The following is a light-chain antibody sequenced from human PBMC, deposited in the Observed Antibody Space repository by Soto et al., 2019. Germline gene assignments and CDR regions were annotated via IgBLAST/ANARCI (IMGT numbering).Light chain of an antibody. CDR3: QXRSNWPLT. Sequence: VLTQCPGILSLCPWHSATLSCRVRQSISRSSFSWYPQRTCQAPRILIFGKSNRAAGIPGRLSGSGSGTDFNLTISRLEPEDFAVYYCQXRSNWPLTFGGGTKVEIK. CDR1: QSISRSS. CDR2: GKS. J-gene: IGKJ4*01. V-gene: IGKV3D-20*02.